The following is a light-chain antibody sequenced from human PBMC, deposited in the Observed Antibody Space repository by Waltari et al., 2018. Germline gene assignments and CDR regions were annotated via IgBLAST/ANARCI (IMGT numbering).Light chain of an antibody. CDR1: SGPSSYA. J-gene: IGLJ3*02. V-gene: IGLV4-69*01. CDR2: VNSDGSH. CDR3: QTWGTGIRV. Sequence: QLVLTQSPSASASLGASVKLTCTLSSGPSSYAIAWHQQQPEKGPRYLMKVNSDGSHSKGDGIPDRFSGSSSGAERYLTISSLQSEDEADYYCQTWGTGIRVFGGGTKLTVL.